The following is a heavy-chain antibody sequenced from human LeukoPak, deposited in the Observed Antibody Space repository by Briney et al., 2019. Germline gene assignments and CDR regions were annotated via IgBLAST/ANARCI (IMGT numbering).Heavy chain of an antibody. J-gene: IGHJ4*02. CDR3: ARTPSRGRDDYFDC. CDR1: GFTVSSNY. V-gene: IGHV3-66*01. CDR2: IYTGGNT. Sequence: GGSLRLSCAASGFTVSSNYISWVRQAPGKGLEWVSVIYTGGNTYYADSVKDTFTISRDNSKNTLYLQMNSLRAEDTAVYYCARTPSRGRDDYFDCWGQGTLVTVSS. D-gene: IGHD2-15*01.